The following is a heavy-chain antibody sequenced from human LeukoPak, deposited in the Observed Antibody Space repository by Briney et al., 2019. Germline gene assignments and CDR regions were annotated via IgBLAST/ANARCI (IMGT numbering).Heavy chain of an antibody. D-gene: IGHD3-10*01. Sequence: PSETLSLTCAVYGGSFSGYYWSWIRQPPGKGLEWIGEINHSGSTNYNPSLKSRVTISVDTSKNQFSLKLSSATAADTAVYYCARVMVRGVVYNWFDPWGQGTLVTVSS. V-gene: IGHV4-34*01. CDR2: INHSGST. CDR3: ARVMVRGVVYNWFDP. J-gene: IGHJ5*02. CDR1: GGSFSGYY.